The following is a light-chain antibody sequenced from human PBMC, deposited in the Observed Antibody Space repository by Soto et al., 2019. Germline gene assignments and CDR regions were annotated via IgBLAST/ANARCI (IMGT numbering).Light chain of an antibody. J-gene: IGLJ1*01. CDR2: DVT. Sequence: QSALTQPASVSGSPGQSITISCTGTSSDVGGYIYVSWYQQHPGKAPKLMIYDVTSRPSGVSYRFSGSKSGNTASLTISGLQADDEAYYYYSSYSTSSSYVVGTGNKV. CDR3: SSYSTSSSYV. CDR1: SSDVGGYIY. V-gene: IGLV2-14*01.